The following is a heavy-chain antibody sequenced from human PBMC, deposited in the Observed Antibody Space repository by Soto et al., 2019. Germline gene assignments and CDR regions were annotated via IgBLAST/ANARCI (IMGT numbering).Heavy chain of an antibody. CDR1: GYTFTSYD. CDR2: INAYNGNT. V-gene: IGHV1-18*01. J-gene: IGHJ6*02. D-gene: IGHD6-19*01. Sequence: GASVKVSCKASGYTFTSYDINWVRQATGQRLEWMGWINAYNGNTNYAQKLQGRVTMTTDTSTSTAYMELRSLRSDDTAVYYCARDFSGWYSNYYYGMDVWGQGTTVTSP. CDR3: ARDFSGWYSNYYYGMDV.